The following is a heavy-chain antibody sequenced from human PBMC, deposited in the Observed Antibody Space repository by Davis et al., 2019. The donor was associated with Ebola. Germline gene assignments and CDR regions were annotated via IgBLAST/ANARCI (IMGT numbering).Heavy chain of an antibody. CDR2: IYYSGST. CDR3: ARLGVVPAEVVY. Sequence: MPSETLSLTCTVSGGSISSYYWSWIRQPPGKGLEWIGYIYYSGSTNYNPSLKSRVTISVDTSKNQFSLKLSSVTAADTAVYYCARLGVVPAEVVYWGQGTLVTVSS. D-gene: IGHD2-21*01. V-gene: IGHV4-59*01. J-gene: IGHJ4*02. CDR1: GGSISSYY.